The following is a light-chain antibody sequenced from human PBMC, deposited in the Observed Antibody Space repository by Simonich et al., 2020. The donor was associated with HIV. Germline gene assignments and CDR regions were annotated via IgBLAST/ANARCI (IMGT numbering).Light chain of an antibody. V-gene: IGKV1-5*03. J-gene: IGKJ2*01. CDR3: QQSYSTPYT. CDR2: KAS. Sequence: DIQTTQSPSTLSASVGDRVTITYRARQSVSRWLAWYQQKPGTAPKLLIDKASNLESGVPSRFSGSGSGTEFTLTISSLQPEDFATYYCQQSYSTPYTFGQGTKLEIK. CDR1: QSVSRW.